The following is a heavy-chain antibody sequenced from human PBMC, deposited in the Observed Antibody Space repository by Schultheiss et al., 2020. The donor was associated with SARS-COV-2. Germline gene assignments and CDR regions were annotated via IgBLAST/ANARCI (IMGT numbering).Heavy chain of an antibody. Sequence: GGSLRLSCAASGFSFSNYWMRWVCQAPGQGLMWVSHINTDDSSTYYADSVKGRFTISRDNSKNTLYLQMNSLRAEDTAVYYCANGWDSFDLWGRGTLVTVSS. CDR2: INTDDSST. V-gene: IGHV3-74*01. J-gene: IGHJ2*01. CDR1: GFSFSNYW. CDR3: ANGWDSFDL. D-gene: IGHD1-26*01.